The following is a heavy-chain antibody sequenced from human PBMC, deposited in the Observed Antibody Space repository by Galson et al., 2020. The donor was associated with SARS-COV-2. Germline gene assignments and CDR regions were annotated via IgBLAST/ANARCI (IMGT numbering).Heavy chain of an antibody. CDR2: ISGSGGST. J-gene: IGHJ4*02. Sequence: GGSLRLSCAASGFTFSSYAMSWVRQAPGKGLEWVSAISGSGGSTYYADSVKGRFTISRDNSKNTLYLQMNSLRAEDTAVYYCAKDPYYDFWSGYYFDYWGQGTLVTVSS. CDR3: AKDPYYDFWSGYYFDY. CDR1: GFTFSSYA. D-gene: IGHD3-3*01. V-gene: IGHV3-23*01.